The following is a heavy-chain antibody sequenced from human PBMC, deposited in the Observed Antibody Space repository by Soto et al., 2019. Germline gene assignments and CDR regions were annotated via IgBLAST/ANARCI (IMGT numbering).Heavy chain of an antibody. CDR2: IIPNSGDT. CDR3: ARDEAVTGTGFDP. V-gene: IGHV1-2*02. D-gene: IGHD6-13*01. Sequence: ASVKVSFKASGYMFTGYFIHWLRQAPGQGLEWMGWIIPNSGDTNLAQRFQGRVTMTRDTSINTAYMELNSLTSDDTAVYYCARDEAVTGTGFDPWGQGSLVTVSS. CDR1: GYMFTGYF. J-gene: IGHJ5*01.